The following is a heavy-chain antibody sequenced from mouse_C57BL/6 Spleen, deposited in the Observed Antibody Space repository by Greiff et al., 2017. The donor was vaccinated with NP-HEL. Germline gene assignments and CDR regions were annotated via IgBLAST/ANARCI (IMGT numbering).Heavy chain of an antibody. J-gene: IGHJ3*01. CDR2: ISSGGSYT. V-gene: IGHV5-6*02. D-gene: IGHD2-5*01. Sequence: EVKLVESGGDLVKPGGSLKLSCAASGFTFSSYGMSWVRQTPDKRLEWVATISSGGSYTYYPDSVKGRFTISRDNAKNTLYLQMSSLKSEDTAMYYCARGAYYSNYTWFAYWGQGTLVTVSA. CDR1: GFTFSSYG. CDR3: ARGAYYSNYTWFAY.